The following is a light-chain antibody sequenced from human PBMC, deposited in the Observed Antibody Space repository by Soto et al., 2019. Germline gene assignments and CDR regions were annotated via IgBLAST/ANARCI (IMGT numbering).Light chain of an antibody. J-gene: IGKJ1*01. V-gene: IGKV3-20*01. CDR3: QQYAASPRT. CDR1: QSVSNNY. Sequence: EVVLTQSPGTLSLSPSERATLSCRASQSVSNNYLAWYQHKPGQAPRLLIYGASNRAPGIPDRFSGSGSGPDFTLTISRLEPEDFAVYYCQQYAASPRTFGQGTLVEVK. CDR2: GAS.